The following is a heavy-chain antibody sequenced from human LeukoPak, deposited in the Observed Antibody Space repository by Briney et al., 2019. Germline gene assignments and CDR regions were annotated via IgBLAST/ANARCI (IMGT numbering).Heavy chain of an antibody. J-gene: IGHJ5*02. CDR2: INAGNGNT. CDR1: GYTFISFG. Sequence: GASVKVSCNASGYTFISFGISWVRQAPGQRLEWMGWINAGNGNTKYSQKFQGRVTITRDTSASTAYMELSSLRSEDTAVYYCARGQNYYGSAFDPWGQGTLVTVSS. CDR3: ARGQNYYGSAFDP. V-gene: IGHV1-3*01. D-gene: IGHD3-10*01.